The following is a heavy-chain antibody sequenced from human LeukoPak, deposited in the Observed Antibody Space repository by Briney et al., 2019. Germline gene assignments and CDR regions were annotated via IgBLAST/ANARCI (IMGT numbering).Heavy chain of an antibody. CDR2: IFGSGGSA. J-gene: IGHJ4*02. D-gene: IGHD6-19*01. CDR1: GFTFNSYA. CDR3: GKTTTGYSSGRYPGWPVDY. V-gene: IGHV3-23*01. Sequence: PGGSLRLSCAASGFTFNSYAMYWVRQAPGKGLERVSGIFGSGGSAHYADSVKGRFTISRDNSKSTVYLQMDSLRVEDTAVYYCGKTTTGYSSGRYPGWPVDYWGQGTLVTVSS.